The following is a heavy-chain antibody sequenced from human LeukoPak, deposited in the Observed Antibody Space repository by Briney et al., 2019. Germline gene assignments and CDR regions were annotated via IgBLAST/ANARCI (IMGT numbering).Heavy chain of an antibody. D-gene: IGHD3-22*01. Sequence: GSLRLSCTASGFTFRSYWMSWVRQAPGKGLEWVANIKQDGSEKQYVDSVKGRFTISRDNGKNSLCLQMSSLGADDTAVYYCARGPRKVVVIGYNSGMDVWARGPRSPSP. V-gene: IGHV3-7*01. CDR2: IKQDGSEK. J-gene: IGHJ6*02. CDR1: GFTFRSYW. CDR3: ARGPRKVVVIGYNSGMDV.